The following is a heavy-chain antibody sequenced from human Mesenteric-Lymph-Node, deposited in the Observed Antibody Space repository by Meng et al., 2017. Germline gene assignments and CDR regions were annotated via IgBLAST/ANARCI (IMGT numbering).Heavy chain of an antibody. Sequence: ASVKVSCKASGYTFTGYFIHWVRQAPGQGLEWMGIINPSGGTTIYAQKFQGRVIITRNTSISTAYMELSSLRSEDTAVYYCARGRLPAGMATILDAFDIWGQGTMVTVSS. D-gene: IGHD5-24*01. J-gene: IGHJ3*02. V-gene: IGHV1-46*01. CDR3: ARGRLPAGMATILDAFDI. CDR2: INPSGGTT. CDR1: GYTFTGYF.